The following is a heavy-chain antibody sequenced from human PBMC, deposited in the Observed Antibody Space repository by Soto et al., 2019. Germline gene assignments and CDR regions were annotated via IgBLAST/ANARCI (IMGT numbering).Heavy chain of an antibody. D-gene: IGHD1-1*01. V-gene: IGHV4-31*03. J-gene: IGHJ4*02. CDR3: TREFTASTPYYFES. Sequence: PSETLSLTCSVSGEPIDSGYYWTWIRQPPGKGLEWIGYIYYNGNTFYTPSLESRVSISLDMSKNQFSLRLRSVTAADTAVYYCTREFTASTPYYFESWGQGVLVTVSS. CDR2: IYYNGNT. CDR1: GEPIDSGYY.